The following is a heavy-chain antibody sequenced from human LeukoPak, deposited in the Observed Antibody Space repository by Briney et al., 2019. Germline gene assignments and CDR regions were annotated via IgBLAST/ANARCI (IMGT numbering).Heavy chain of an antibody. CDR2: ISDDGSDT. J-gene: IGHJ4*02. Sequence: GDSLRLSCAASGFTFSNYWMHWVRQAPGEGLVWVSHISDDGSDTFYADSVKGRFTISRDNAKNTLFLQMNSLRAEDTAVYYCARGLQGIDYWGQGTLVTVSS. D-gene: IGHD4-11*01. CDR1: GFTFSNYW. V-gene: IGHV3-74*01. CDR3: ARGLQGIDY.